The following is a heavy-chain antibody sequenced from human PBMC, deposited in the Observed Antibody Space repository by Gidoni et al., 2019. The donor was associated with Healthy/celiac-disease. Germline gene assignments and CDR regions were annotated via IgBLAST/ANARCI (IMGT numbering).Heavy chain of an antibody. V-gene: IGHV1-2*02. CDR3: ARDASSGSPGYYYYMDV. CDR2: INPNSGGT. CDR1: GYTFTGYY. D-gene: IGHD3-10*01. J-gene: IGHJ6*03. Sequence: QVQLVQSGAEVKKPGASVKVSCKASGYTFTGYYMHWVRQAPGQGLEWMGWINPNSGGTNYAQKFQGRVTMTRDTSISTAYMELSRLRSDDTAVYYCARDASSGSPGYYYYMDVWGKGTTVTVSS.